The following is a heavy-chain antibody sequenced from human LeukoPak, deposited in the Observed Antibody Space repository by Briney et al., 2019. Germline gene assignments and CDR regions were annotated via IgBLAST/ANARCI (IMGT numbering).Heavy chain of an antibody. CDR1: GFTFSSYE. D-gene: IGHD5-18*01. CDR2: ISSGGNTI. J-gene: IGHJ4*02. CDR3: AREGTAMVSFDY. Sequence: GGSLRLFCAACGFTFSSYEMNWVRQAPGKGLEWVSYISSGGNTIYYADAVKGRFTISRDNAKNSLYLQMNSLIAEDTAVYYCAREGTAMVSFDYWGQGTLVTVSS. V-gene: IGHV3-48*03.